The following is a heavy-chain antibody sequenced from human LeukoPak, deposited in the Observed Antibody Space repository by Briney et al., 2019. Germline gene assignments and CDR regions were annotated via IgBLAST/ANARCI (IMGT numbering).Heavy chain of an antibody. CDR3: ARVGGVGANKAFDY. V-gene: IGHV4-39*07. J-gene: IGHJ4*02. Sequence: KTSETLSLTCTVSGGSISNNNYYWSWIRQPPGKGLEWIGEINHSGSTNYNPSLKSRVTISVDTSKNQFSLKLSSVTAADTAVYYCARVGGVGANKAFDYWGQGTLVTVSS. CDR1: GGSISNNNYY. CDR2: INHSGST. D-gene: IGHD1-26*01.